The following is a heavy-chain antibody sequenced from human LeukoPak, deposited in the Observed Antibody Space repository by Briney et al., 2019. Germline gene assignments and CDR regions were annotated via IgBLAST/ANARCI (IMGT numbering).Heavy chain of an antibody. Sequence: SETLSLTCTVSGGSISSSSYYWGWIRQPPGKGLEWIGYIYYSGSTNYNPSLKSRVTISVDTSKNQFSLKLSSVTAADTAVYYCAREEEGLYGDYVVFDYWGQGTLVTVSS. V-gene: IGHV4-61*01. CDR2: IYYSGST. CDR3: AREEEGLYGDYVVFDY. J-gene: IGHJ4*02. D-gene: IGHD4-17*01. CDR1: GGSISSSSYY.